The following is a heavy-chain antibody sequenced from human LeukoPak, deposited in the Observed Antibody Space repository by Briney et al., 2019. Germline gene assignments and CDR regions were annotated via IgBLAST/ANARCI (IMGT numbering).Heavy chain of an antibody. CDR1: GGSISSYY. V-gene: IGHV4-59*01. J-gene: IGHJ5*02. CDR3: ARVRYSSSWWFDP. CDR2: IYYSGST. D-gene: IGHD6-6*01. Sequence: PSETLSLTCTVSGGSISSYYWSWIRQPPGKGLEWIGYIYYSGSTNYNPSLKSRVTISVDTSKNQFSLKLSSVTAADTAVYYRARVRYSSSWWFDPWGQGTLVTVSS.